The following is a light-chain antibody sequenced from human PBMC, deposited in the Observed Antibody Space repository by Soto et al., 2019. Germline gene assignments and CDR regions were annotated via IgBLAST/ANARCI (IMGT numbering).Light chain of an antibody. V-gene: IGLV2-23*03. Sequence: QSALTQPASVSGSPGQSITISCTGTSSDVGSYNLVSWYQQHPGKAPKLMIYEGSRRPSGVSNRFSGSKSGNTASLTISGLPAEDEADYYCCSYAGGSNFVFGGGTKLTVL. CDR2: EGS. CDR3: CSYAGGSNFV. J-gene: IGLJ2*01. CDR1: SSDVGSYNL.